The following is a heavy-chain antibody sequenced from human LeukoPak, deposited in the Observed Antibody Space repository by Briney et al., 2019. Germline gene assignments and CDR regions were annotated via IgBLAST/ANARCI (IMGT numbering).Heavy chain of an antibody. J-gene: IGHJ4*02. CDR3: ARSLSTAGIDF. Sequence: PSETLSLTCAVSGYSISSGRYWGWIRQPPGKGLEWIGSVYHSGTTYYNPSLKSRLTISVDTSNNQFSLNLRSVTAAGTAVYYCARSLSTAGIDFWGQGTLVTVSS. V-gene: IGHV4-38-2*01. CDR2: VYHSGTT. D-gene: IGHD2-2*01. CDR1: GYSISSGRY.